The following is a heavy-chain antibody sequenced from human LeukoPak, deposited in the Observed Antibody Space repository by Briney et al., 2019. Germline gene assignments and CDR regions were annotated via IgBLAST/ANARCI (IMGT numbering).Heavy chain of an antibody. Sequence: GGSLRLSCAASGFTFSSYVMSWVRQAPGKGLEWVGRIKSKTDGGTTDYAAPVKGRFTISRDDSKNTLYLQMNSLKTEDTAVYYRTTALDEVVVAGTGLNWGQGTLVTVSS. J-gene: IGHJ4*02. CDR3: TTALDEVVVAGTGLN. V-gene: IGHV3-15*01. CDR1: GFTFSSYV. CDR2: IKSKTDGGTT. D-gene: IGHD2-15*01.